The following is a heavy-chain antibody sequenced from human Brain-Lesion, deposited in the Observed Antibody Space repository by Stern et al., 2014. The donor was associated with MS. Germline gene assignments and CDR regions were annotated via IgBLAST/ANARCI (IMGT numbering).Heavy chain of an antibody. D-gene: IGHD3-10*01. J-gene: IGHJ4*02. Sequence: QLQLQESGPGLVKPSETLSLTCTVSGGSISSSSYYWGWIRQPPGKGLEWIGSIYYRGSTYYNPSLKSRVPIYMDTSKTQFPLRLSSVTAADTAVYFCAKLWLGELPESPFDYWGQGTLVTVSS. CDR3: AKLWLGELPESPFDY. CDR2: IYYRGST. V-gene: IGHV4-39*01. CDR1: GGSISSSSYY.